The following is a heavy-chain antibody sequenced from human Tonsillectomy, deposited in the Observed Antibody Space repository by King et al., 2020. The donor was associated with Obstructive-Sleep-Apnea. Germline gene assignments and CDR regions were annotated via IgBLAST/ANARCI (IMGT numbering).Heavy chain of an antibody. J-gene: IGHJ5*02. CDR3: ARDRGYSYGNWFDP. CDR1: GFTFGSYW. Sequence: VQLVESGGGLVQPGGSLRLSCAASGFTFGSYWMHWVRQAPGKGLVWVSRINSDGSSTSYADSVKGRFTISRDNAKNTLYLQMNSLRAEDTAVYYCARDRGYSYGNWFDPWGQGTLVTVSA. D-gene: IGHD5-18*01. CDR2: INSDGSST. V-gene: IGHV3-74*01.